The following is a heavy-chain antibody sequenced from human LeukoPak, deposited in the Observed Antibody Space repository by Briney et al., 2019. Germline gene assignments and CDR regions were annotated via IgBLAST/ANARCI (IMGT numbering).Heavy chain of an antibody. Sequence: ASVKVSCKASGYTFTSYDINWVRQAPGKGIEWMGWMNPNSGKTDYAQKLKGRVTITRNTSVSTAYMELISLRSQDTAVHYCARAPRITMVRGVIYCFDPWGQGTLVTVSS. D-gene: IGHD3-10*01. CDR3: ARAPRITMVRGVIYCFDP. J-gene: IGHJ5*02. V-gene: IGHV1-8*03. CDR1: GYTFTSYD. CDR2: MNPNSGKT.